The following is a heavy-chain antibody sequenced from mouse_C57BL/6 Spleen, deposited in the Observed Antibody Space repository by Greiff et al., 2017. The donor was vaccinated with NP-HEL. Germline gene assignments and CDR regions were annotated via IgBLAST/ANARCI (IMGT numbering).Heavy chain of an antibody. Sequence: QVQLQQPGAELVKPGASVKMSCKASGYTFTSYWITWVKQRPGQGLEWIGDIYPGSGSTNYNEKFKSKATLTVDTSSSTAYMQLSSLTSEDSAVYYCARMGYDYDGNYYAMDYWGQGTSVTVSS. D-gene: IGHD2-4*01. CDR1: GYTFTSYW. CDR3: ARMGYDYDGNYYAMDY. J-gene: IGHJ4*01. V-gene: IGHV1-55*01. CDR2: IYPGSGST.